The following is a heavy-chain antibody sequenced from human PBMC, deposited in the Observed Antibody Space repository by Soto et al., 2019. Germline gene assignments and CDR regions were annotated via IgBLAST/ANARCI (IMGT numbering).Heavy chain of an antibody. J-gene: IGHJ1*01. Sequence: GSLRLSCAASGFTFSSYAMSWVRQAPGKGLEWVSGTSGSGDSTYYADSVKGRFTISRDNSKNTLYLQMNSLRAEDTAVYYCAKGVPGIAVAGTGYFQHWGQGTLVTVSS. V-gene: IGHV3-23*01. CDR1: GFTFSSYA. CDR2: TSGSGDST. D-gene: IGHD6-19*01. CDR3: AKGVPGIAVAGTGYFQH.